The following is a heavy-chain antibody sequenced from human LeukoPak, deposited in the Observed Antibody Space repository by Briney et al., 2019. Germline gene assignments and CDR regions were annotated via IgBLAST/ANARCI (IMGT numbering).Heavy chain of an antibody. CDR1: GFTFSSFG. CDR3: AKGSGSYYYFDY. Sequence: VGSLRLYCPASGFTFSSFGMHWVGQAAGMGLDSVAVISSDGSNKYYADSVRGRFTISRDNSKKTLYLQMNSLRAEDTAVYYCAKGSGSYYYFDYWGQGTLVTVSS. D-gene: IGHD3-10*01. V-gene: IGHV3-30*18. J-gene: IGHJ4*02. CDR2: ISSDGSNK.